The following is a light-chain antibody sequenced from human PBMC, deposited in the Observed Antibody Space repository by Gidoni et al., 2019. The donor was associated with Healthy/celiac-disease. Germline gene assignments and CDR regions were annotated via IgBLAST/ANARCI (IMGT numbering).Light chain of an antibody. Sequence: EMVLTQSPGTLSLTPRERATLSCRARQSVSSSYLAWYQQKPGQAPRLLISGASSRATGIPDRFSGSGSGTDFTLTISRLEPEDFAVYYCQQYGSSPITFXXXTRLEIK. V-gene: IGKV3-20*01. J-gene: IGKJ5*01. CDR2: GAS. CDR1: QSVSSSY. CDR3: QQYGSSPIT.